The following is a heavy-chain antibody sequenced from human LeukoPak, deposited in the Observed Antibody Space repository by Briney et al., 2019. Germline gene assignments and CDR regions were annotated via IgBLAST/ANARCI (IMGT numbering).Heavy chain of an antibody. CDR3: ARQGYDILTGYIDAFDI. Sequence: SETLSLTCTVSGGSLSSYYWSWIRQPPGKGLEWIGYVYYGGSTNYTPSLKSRVTMSLDTSKSQFSLKLTSVTAADTAIYYCARQGYDILTGYIDAFDIWGQGTMVTVSS. D-gene: IGHD3-9*01. CDR2: VYYGGST. J-gene: IGHJ3*02. V-gene: IGHV4-59*08. CDR1: GGSLSSYY.